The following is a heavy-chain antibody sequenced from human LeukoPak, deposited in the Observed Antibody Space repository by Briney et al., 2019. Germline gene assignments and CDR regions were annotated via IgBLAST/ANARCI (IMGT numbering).Heavy chain of an antibody. V-gene: IGHV1-46*01. J-gene: IGHJ4*02. Sequence: GGSVKVSCTASGYTFTSYYMHWVRQAPGQGLEWMGIINPSGGSTSYAQKFQGRVTMTRDTSTSTVYMELSSLRSEDTAVYYCARYGSGYNVDYWGQGTLVTVSS. CDR1: GYTFTSYY. CDR3: ARYGSGYNVDY. D-gene: IGHD3-22*01. CDR2: INPSGGST.